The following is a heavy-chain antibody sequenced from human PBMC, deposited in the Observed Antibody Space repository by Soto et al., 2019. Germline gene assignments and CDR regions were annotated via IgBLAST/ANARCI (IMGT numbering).Heavy chain of an antibody. J-gene: IGHJ6*02. CDR3: ARWGKGSYYYYGMDV. V-gene: IGHV4-4*02. CDR2: IYHSGST. D-gene: IGHD3-16*01. Sequence: LSLTCAVSGGSISSSNWWSWVRQPPGKGLEWIGEIYHSGSTNYNPSLKSRVTISVDKSKNQFSLKLSSVTAADTAVYYCARWGKGSYYYYGMDVWGQGTTVTVSS. CDR1: GGSISSSNW.